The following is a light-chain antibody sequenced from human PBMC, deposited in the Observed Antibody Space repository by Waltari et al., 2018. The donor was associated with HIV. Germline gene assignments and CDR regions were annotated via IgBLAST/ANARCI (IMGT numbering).Light chain of an antibody. CDR1: GKALGAYDH. J-gene: IGLJ3*02. V-gene: IGLV2-14*03. Sequence: QSALTQPASVSGSPGQSVTVSCSGSGKALGAYDHVSWFQQHPDKAPQLIIFDVSKRPSGISDRFSASKSGNTASLTISGLQPEDEADYFCCSYTSSDTWVFGGGTKVTVL. CDR3: CSYTSSDTWV. CDR2: DVS.